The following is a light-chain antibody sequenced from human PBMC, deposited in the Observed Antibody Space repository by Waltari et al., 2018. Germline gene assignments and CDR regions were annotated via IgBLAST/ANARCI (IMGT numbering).Light chain of an antibody. Sequence: DIQMTQSPLSVSASVGDRVTITCRAGQGIMSWLSWYQQKPGKAPKLLIYATSHLQSGVPSRFSGSGSGTEFTLTISSLQPEDVATYYCQEANSFPLTFGGGTKVEI. V-gene: IGKV1-12*01. J-gene: IGKJ4*01. CDR2: ATS. CDR3: QEANSFPLT. CDR1: QGIMSW.